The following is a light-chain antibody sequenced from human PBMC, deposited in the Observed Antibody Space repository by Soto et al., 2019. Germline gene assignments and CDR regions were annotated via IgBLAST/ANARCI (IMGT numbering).Light chain of an antibody. V-gene: IGKV1-9*01. J-gene: IGKJ4*01. CDR1: QDISTY. CDR3: QQLDSYPLT. CDR2: VAS. Sequence: DIQLTQSPSFLSASVGDRVTLTCRASQDISTYLAWYQQKPGKAPNLLIYVASTLQNGVPSRFSGTGSGTEFTLTITNLQPEDFPTYYCQQLDSYPLTFGGRTEVEIK.